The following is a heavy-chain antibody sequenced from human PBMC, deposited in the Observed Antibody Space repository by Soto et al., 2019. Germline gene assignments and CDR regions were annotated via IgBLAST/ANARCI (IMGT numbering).Heavy chain of an antibody. CDR2: VYTSGRTTYKTS. D-gene: IGHD6-13*01. Sequence: PSETLSLTCTVSAGSISNYYWSWIRQPPGKGLEWIGYVYTSGRTTYKTSNYNPSLKGRVTISADTSKNQFSLTLSSVTAADTAVYYCATEPQKSSSWYYFDYWSQGTLVTVSS. CDR1: AGSISNYY. CDR3: ATEPQKSSSWYYFDY. V-gene: IGHV4-4*08. J-gene: IGHJ4*02.